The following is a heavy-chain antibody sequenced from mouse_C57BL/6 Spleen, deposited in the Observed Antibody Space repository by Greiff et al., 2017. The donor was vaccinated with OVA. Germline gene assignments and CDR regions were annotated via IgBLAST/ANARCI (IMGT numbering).Heavy chain of an antibody. D-gene: IGHD1-1*01. CDR2: IWSGGST. V-gene: IGHV2-4*01. CDR3: AKMDDGSSHWYFDV. J-gene: IGHJ1*03. Sequence: VQLQESGPGLVQPSQSLSITCTVSGFSLTSYGVHWVRQPPGKGLEWLGVIWSGGSTDYNAAFISRLSISKDNSKSQVFFKMNSLQADDTAIYYCAKMDDGSSHWYFDVWGTGTTVTVSS. CDR1: GFSLTSYG.